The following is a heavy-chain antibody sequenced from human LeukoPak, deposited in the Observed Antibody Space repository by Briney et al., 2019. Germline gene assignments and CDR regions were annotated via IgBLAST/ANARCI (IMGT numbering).Heavy chain of an antibody. CDR1: GFTFSSYA. D-gene: IGHD2-21*01. Sequence: GGSLRLSCAASGFTFSSYAMSWVRQAPGKGLEWVSAISGSGGSTYYADSVKGRFTISRDNSKNTLYLQMNSLRAEDTAVYYCPRGGYCSKVEYFQHWGQGTLVTVSS. J-gene: IGHJ1*01. CDR2: ISGSGGST. V-gene: IGHV3-23*01. CDR3: PRGGYCSKVEYFQH.